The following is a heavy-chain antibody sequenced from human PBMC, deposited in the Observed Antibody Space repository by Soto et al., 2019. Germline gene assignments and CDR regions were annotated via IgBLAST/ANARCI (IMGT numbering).Heavy chain of an antibody. D-gene: IGHD6-13*01. J-gene: IGHJ4*02. V-gene: IGHV1-46*01. CDR2: IKTAGGDT. CDR3: ARGIGSSSWRNNY. Sequence: GASVKVSCKASGYVFTNYYIHWVRQAPGQGLEWMGIIKTAGGDTNYAQKFRGRVTMTRDTSTSTVYMELSSLRSEDTAVYYCARGIGSSSWRNNYWGQGTLVTVSS. CDR1: GYVFTNYY.